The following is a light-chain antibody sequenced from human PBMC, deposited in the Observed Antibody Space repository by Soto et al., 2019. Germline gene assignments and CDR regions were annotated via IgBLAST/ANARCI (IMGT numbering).Light chain of an antibody. CDR2: GDS. J-gene: IGLJ2*01. Sequence: QSVLTQPPSASGTPGQRVTISCSGSSSNIGSNTVNWYQQLPGTAHKLLMYGDSQRPSGVPDRVSASKSGTSASLAISGLQSEDEADYYCAAWDDSLNGVLFGGGTKLTVL. CDR3: AAWDDSLNGVL. V-gene: IGLV1-44*01. CDR1: SSNIGSNT.